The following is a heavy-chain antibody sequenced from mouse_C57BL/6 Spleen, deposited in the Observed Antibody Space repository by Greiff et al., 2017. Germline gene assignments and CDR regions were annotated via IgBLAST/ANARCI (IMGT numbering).Heavy chain of an antibody. V-gene: IGHV1-76*01. CDR2: IYPGSGNT. Sequence: QVQLQQSGAELVRPGASVKLSCKASGYTFTDYYINWVKQRPGQGLEWIARIYPGSGNTYYNEKFKGKATLTAEKSSSTAYMQLSSLTSEDSAVYFCASQFAYWGQATLGTVFA. CDR3: ASQFAY. J-gene: IGHJ3*01. CDR1: GYTFTDYY.